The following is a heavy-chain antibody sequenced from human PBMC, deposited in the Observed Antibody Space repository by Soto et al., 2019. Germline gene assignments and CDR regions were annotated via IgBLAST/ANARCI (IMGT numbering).Heavy chain of an antibody. CDR1: GFTFSSYG. CDR2: IWYDGSNK. V-gene: IGHV3-33*01. J-gene: IGHJ4*02. Sequence: QVQLVESGGGVVQPGRSLRLSCAASGFTFSSYGMHWVRQAPGKGLEWVAVIWYDGSNKYYADSVKGRFTISRDNSKNTLYLQMNSLRADDTAVYYCARGPVLGYCSGGSCPIFDYWGQGTLVTVSS. CDR3: ARGPVLGYCSGGSCPIFDY. D-gene: IGHD2-15*01.